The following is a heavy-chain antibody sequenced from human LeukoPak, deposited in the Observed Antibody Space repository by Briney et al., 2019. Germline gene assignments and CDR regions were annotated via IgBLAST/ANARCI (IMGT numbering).Heavy chain of an antibody. D-gene: IGHD2-15*01. CDR2: ISAYNGNT. CDR3: ARAIDIVVVVAATEFDY. Sequence: GASVKVSCKASGYTFTTYGISWVRQAPGQGLEWMGWISAYNGNTNYAQKLQGRVTMTTDTSTSTAYMELRSLRSDDTAVYYCARAIDIVVVVAATEFDYWRQGTLVTVSS. V-gene: IGHV1-18*01. J-gene: IGHJ4*02. CDR1: GYTFTTYG.